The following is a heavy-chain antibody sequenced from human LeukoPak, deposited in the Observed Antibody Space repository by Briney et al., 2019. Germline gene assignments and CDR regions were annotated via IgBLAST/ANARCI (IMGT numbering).Heavy chain of an antibody. CDR2: ISGSGGGT. Sequence: GGSLRLSCAASGFPFSSYAMSWVRQAPGKGLEWVSAISGSGGGTYYADSVKGRFTISRDNSKNTLYLQMSSLRAEDTAVYYCAKDLRPGIPLFGWFDPWGQGTLVTVSS. CDR3: AKDLRPGIPLFGWFDP. V-gene: IGHV3-23*01. D-gene: IGHD3-3*01. CDR1: GFPFSSYA. J-gene: IGHJ5*02.